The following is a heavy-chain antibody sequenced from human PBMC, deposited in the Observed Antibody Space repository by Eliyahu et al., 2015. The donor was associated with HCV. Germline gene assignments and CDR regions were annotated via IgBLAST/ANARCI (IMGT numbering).Heavy chain of an antibody. CDR2: IYYSGST. CDR1: GGSISSYX. J-gene: IGHJ5*02. Sequence: QVQLQESGPGLVKPSETLSLTCTVSGGSISSYXWSWIRQPPGKGLEWIGYIYYSGSTNYNPSLKSRVTMSVDTSKNHFSLHLSSVTAADTAVYYCARRKTYGSGTLGPVWFDPWGQGTLVTVSS. V-gene: IGHV4-59*08. CDR3: ARRKTYGSGTLGPVWFDP. D-gene: IGHD3-10*01.